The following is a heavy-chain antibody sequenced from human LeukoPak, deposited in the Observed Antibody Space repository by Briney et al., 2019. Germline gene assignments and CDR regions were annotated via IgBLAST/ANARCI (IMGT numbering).Heavy chain of an antibody. V-gene: IGHV4-59*01. D-gene: IGHD3-9*01. CDR3: ARDGAVDILTGYGAFDM. J-gene: IGHJ3*02. Sequence: SETLSLTCTVSGGSISSYYWSWIRQPPGKGLEWIGYIYYSGSPNYNPSLNSRVTISLDTSRNQFSLKLSSVTAADTAVYYCARDGAVDILTGYGAFDMWGQGTMVTVSS. CDR2: IYYSGSP. CDR1: GGSISSYY.